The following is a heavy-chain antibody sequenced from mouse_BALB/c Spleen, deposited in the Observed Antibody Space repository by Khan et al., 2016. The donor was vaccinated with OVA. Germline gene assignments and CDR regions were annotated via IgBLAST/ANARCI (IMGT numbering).Heavy chain of an antibody. J-gene: IGHJ3*01. V-gene: IGHV5-6*01. CDR3: ARHGFTTPAGWFAY. CDR1: GFTFSSYG. CDR2: ISTDCSYT. D-gene: IGHD1-1*01. Sequence: EVELVESGGDLVKPGGSLNLSCEASGFTFSSYGMSWVRQTPDKRLEWVATISTDCSYTYYPESVKGRLTFSRDNAKNTLYLQMSSLKSEDTDMYYCARHGFTTPAGWFAYWSQGTLVTVSA.